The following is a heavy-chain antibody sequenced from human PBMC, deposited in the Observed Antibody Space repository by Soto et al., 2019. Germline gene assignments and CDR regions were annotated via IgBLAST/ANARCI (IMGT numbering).Heavy chain of an antibody. V-gene: IGHV3-23*01. D-gene: IGHD3-3*01. CDR3: AKGHYDFWSGPDAFDI. Sequence: GGSLRLSCAASGFTFSSYAMGWVRQAPGKGLEWVSAISGSGGSTYYADSVKGRFTISRDNSKNTLYLQMNSLRAEDTAVYYCAKGHYDFWSGPDAFDIWGQGTMVTVSS. CDR2: ISGSGGST. J-gene: IGHJ3*02. CDR1: GFTFSSYA.